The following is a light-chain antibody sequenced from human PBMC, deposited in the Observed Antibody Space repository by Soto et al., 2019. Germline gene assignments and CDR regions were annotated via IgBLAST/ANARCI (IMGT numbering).Light chain of an antibody. Sequence: QSALTQPASVSGSPGQSITISCTGTSSDVGGYNYVSWYQQHPGKAPKLMIYEVSNRPSGVSNRFSGSKSGNTASLTISGLQAEDEADYYCCSYTISSTRVFGGGTKVTVL. J-gene: IGLJ3*02. CDR2: EVS. CDR1: SSDVGGYNY. V-gene: IGLV2-14*01. CDR3: CSYTISSTRV.